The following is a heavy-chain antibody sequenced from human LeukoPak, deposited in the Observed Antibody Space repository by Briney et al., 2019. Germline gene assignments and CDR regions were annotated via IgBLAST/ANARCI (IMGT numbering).Heavy chain of an antibody. D-gene: IGHD2-21*02. Sequence: GGSLRLSCAASGFTFSGSTVHWVRQASGKGLEWVGHIRPKANNYATAYAASVKGRFTISRDDSKNTAYLQMNSLKTEDTAVYYCSRHEALPGDYWGQGTLVTVSS. V-gene: IGHV3-73*01. CDR1: GFTFSGST. J-gene: IGHJ4*02. CDR3: SRHEALPGDY. CDR2: IRPKANNYAT.